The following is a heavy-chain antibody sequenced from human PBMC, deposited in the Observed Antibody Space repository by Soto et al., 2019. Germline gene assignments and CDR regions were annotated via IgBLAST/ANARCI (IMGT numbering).Heavy chain of an antibody. D-gene: IGHD3-3*01. CDR1: GFTFSNAW. V-gene: IGHV3-15*01. CDR3: TTDESPPIFGVVIPADI. CDR2: IKSKTDGGTT. J-gene: IGHJ3*02. Sequence: GGSLRLSCAASGFTFSNAWMSWVRQAPGKGLEWVGRIKSKTDGGTTDYAAPVKGRFTISRDDSKNTLYLQMNSLKTEDTAVYYCTTDESPPIFGVVIPADIWGQGTMVTVSS.